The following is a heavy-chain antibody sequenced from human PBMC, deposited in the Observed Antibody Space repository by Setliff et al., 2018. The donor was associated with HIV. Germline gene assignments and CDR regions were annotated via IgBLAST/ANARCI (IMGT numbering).Heavy chain of an antibody. D-gene: IGHD2-21*01. CDR2: IYHSGST. V-gene: IGHV4-38-2*01. CDR1: GYPTSSGYY. Sequence: PSETLSLTCAVSGYPTSSGYYWGWIRRPPGKGLEWIGSIYHSGSTYYNPSLKSRVTISVDTSKSQFSLKLSSVTAADTAVYYCASLFYYNRIDYWGQGTLVTVSS. CDR3: ASLFYYNRIDY. J-gene: IGHJ4*02.